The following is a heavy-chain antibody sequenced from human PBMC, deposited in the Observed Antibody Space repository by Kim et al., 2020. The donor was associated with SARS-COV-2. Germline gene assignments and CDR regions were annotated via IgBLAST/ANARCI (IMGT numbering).Heavy chain of an antibody. V-gene: IGHV4-4*08. J-gene: IGHJ3*02. D-gene: IGHD1-26*01. CDR3: ARSYSGTYFAAFDI. Sequence: NPSIKSRVIISSDTSKNQFSLNLRSVTAADTAVYYCARSYSGTYFAAFDIWGPGTMATVSS.